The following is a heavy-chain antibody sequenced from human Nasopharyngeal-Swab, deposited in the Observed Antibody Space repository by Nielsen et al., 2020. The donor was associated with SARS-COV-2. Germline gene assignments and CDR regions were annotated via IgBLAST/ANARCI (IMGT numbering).Heavy chain of an antibody. J-gene: IGHJ5*02. CDR3: ARGGAYYYGSGSYRTNWFDP. V-gene: IGHV7-4-1*01. Sequence: ASVKVSCKASGYTFTSYAMNWVRQAPGQGLEWMGWTNTNTGNPTYAQGFTGRFVFSLDTSVSTAYLQICSLKAEDTAVYYCARGGAYYYGSGSYRTNWFDPWGQGTLVTVSS. CDR1: GYTFTSYA. D-gene: IGHD3-10*01. CDR2: TNTNTGNP.